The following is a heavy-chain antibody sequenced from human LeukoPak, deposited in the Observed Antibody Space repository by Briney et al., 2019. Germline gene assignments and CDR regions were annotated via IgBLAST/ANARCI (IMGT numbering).Heavy chain of an antibody. CDR1: GFTFDDYA. J-gene: IGHJ4*02. Sequence: GGSLRLSCAASGFTFDDYAMHWVRQAPGKGLEWVSGVTWNSGSIDYADSVKGRFTISRDNAKNTLYLQMNSLRAEDTALYYCTRSDSGQIDYWGQGTLVSVSS. CDR3: TRSDSGQIDY. V-gene: IGHV3-9*01. CDR2: VTWNSGSI. D-gene: IGHD5-12*01.